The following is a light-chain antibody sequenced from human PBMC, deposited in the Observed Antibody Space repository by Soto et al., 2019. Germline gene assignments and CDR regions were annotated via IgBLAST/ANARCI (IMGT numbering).Light chain of an antibody. CDR3: SSYTSSSTLV. Sequence: HSALTQPASVSGSPGQSITITCSGTSSDIGAYDYVSWYQQHPGKAPKLMVYDAGNRPSGVSDRFSDSKSGNTASLTISGLQAEDEADYYCSSYTSSSTLVFGGGTKLTVL. V-gene: IGLV2-14*01. CDR1: SSDIGAYDY. J-gene: IGLJ2*01. CDR2: DAG.